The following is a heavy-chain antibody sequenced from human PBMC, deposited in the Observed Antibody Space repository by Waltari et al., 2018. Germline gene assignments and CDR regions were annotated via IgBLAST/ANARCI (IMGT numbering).Heavy chain of an antibody. Sequence: QVQLQESGPGLVKPSETLSLTCTVSGGSISSYSWSWIRQPPGKGLEWIGYIYYSGSTNYTPSLKSRVTISVDTSKNQFSLKLSSVTAADTAVYYCARLYSSSTYYFDYWGQGTLVTVSS. CDR2: IYYSGST. V-gene: IGHV4-59*01. CDR1: GGSISSYS. J-gene: IGHJ4*02. D-gene: IGHD6-6*01. CDR3: ARLYSSSTYYFDY.